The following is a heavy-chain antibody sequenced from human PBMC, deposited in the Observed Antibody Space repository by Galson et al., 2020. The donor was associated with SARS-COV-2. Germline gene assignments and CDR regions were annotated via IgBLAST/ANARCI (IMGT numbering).Heavy chain of an antibody. D-gene: IGHD1-26*01. CDR1: GYTFTSYY. CDR3: ARTWLGIVGATDDAFDI. J-gene: IGHJ3*02. CDR2: INPSGGST. V-gene: IGHV1-46*01. Sequence: ASVKVSCKASGYTFTSYYMHWVRQAPVQGLEWMGIINPSGGSTSYAQKFQGRVTMTRDTSTSTVYMELSSLRSEDTAVYYCARTWLGIVGATDDAFDIWGQGTMVTVSS.